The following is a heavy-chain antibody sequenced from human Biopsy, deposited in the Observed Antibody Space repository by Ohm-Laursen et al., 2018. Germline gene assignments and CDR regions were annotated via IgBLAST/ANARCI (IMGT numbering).Heavy chain of an antibody. V-gene: IGHV4-59*08. Sequence: SETLSLTCTVSSGSISSYYWSWIRQPPGKGLEWIVYISYSGNTNYNPSLKSRATMSVDTSKNQFSLKVYSGTAADTAIYYCATTTMDTSGWYGNYFDSWGQGALVTVSS. J-gene: IGHJ4*02. CDR3: ATTTMDTSGWYGNYFDS. CDR2: ISYSGNT. D-gene: IGHD6-19*01. CDR1: SGSISSYY.